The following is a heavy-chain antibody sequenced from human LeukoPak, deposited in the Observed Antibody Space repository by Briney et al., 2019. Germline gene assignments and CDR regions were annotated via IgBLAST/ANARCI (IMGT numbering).Heavy chain of an antibody. J-gene: IGHJ3*02. CDR1: GFTFSTYS. D-gene: IGHD1-26*01. CDR3: ARDGYSGSLDAFDI. CDR2: ISSSSSYI. V-gene: IGHV3-21*01. Sequence: PGGSLRLSCAASGFTFSTYSMNWVRQAPGKGLEWVSSISSSSSYIYYADSVKGRFTISRDNAKNSLYLQMDSLRAEDTAVYYCARDGYSGSLDAFDIWGQGTMVTVSS.